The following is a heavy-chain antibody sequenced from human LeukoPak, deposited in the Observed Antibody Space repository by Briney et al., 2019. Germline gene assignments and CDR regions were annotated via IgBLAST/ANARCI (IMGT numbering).Heavy chain of an antibody. Sequence: GGSLRLSCAASGFTFSDYYMSWIRQAPGKGLEWVSYISSSGSTIYYVDSMKGRFTISRDNAKNSLYLQMNSLRAEDTAVYYCARVVVVPAAPDMNYYYYYGMDVWGQGTTVTVSS. CDR2: ISSSGSTI. CDR1: GFTFSDYY. CDR3: ARVVVVPAAPDMNYYYYYGMDV. J-gene: IGHJ6*02. V-gene: IGHV3-11*01. D-gene: IGHD2-2*01.